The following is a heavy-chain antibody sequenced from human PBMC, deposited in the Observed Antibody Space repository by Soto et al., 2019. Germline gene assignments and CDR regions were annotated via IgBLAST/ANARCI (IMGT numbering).Heavy chain of an antibody. D-gene: IGHD5-18*01. CDR2: ISYDGSNK. J-gene: IGHJ5*02. V-gene: IGHV3-30*18. CDR1: GFTFGSYG. CDR3: AKRGYGRYNWFDP. Sequence: GGSLRLSCAASGFTFGSYGMHWVRQAPGKGLEWVAVISYDGSNKYYADSVKGRFTISRDNSKNTLYLQMNSLRAEDTAVYYCAKRGYGRYNWFDPWGQGTLVTVSS.